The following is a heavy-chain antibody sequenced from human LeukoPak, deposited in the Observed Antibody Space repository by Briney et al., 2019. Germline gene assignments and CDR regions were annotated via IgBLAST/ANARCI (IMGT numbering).Heavy chain of an antibody. CDR3: ARDGAARGSGSFGD. CDR1: GFTFSSYS. J-gene: IGHJ4*02. Sequence: KTGGSLRLSCAASGFTFSSYSMNWVRQAPGKGLEWVSSISSSTSYIYYADSVKGRFTISRDNAKNSLYLQMNSLRAEDTAVYFCARDGAARGSGSFGDWGQGTLVTVSS. D-gene: IGHD3-10*01. CDR2: ISSSTSYI. V-gene: IGHV3-21*01.